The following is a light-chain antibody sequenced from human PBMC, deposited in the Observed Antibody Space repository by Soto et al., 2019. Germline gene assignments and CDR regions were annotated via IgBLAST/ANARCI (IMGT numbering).Light chain of an antibody. Sequence: DLQMTQSPSTLSASVGDRVTITCRASQSISSWLAWYQQKPGKAPKLLIYKASSLESGVHSRFSGSGSGKEFTLTISSLQPDDFATYYCQQYNSYRTFGQGTKVEIK. V-gene: IGKV1-5*03. CDR2: KAS. J-gene: IGKJ1*01. CDR1: QSISSW. CDR3: QQYNSYRT.